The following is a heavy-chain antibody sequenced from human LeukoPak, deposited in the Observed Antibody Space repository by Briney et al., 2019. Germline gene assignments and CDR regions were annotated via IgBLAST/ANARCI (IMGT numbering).Heavy chain of an antibody. V-gene: IGHV4-34*01. J-gene: IGHJ5*02. Sequence: PSETLSLTCAVYGGSFSGYYWSWIRQPPGEGLEWIGEINHSGSTNYNPSLKSRVTISVDTSKNQFSLKLSSVTAADTAVYYCARGHRGNWFDPWGQGTLVTVSS. CDR3: ARGHRGNWFDP. CDR1: GGSFSGYY. CDR2: INHSGST.